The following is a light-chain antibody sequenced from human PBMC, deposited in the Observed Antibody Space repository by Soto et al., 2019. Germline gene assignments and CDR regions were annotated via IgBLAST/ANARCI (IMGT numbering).Light chain of an antibody. Sequence: QTVVTHEPSFSVSPGRTVTMTCGLSSASVSTSYYPSWFQQTPGQAPRTLIHSTNTRSSGVPDRFSGSILGNKAALTITGAKADDESDYYCILYMGSGIWVFGGGTKLTVL. CDR2: STN. V-gene: IGLV8-61*01. CDR1: SASVSTSYY. J-gene: IGLJ3*02. CDR3: ILYMGSGIWV.